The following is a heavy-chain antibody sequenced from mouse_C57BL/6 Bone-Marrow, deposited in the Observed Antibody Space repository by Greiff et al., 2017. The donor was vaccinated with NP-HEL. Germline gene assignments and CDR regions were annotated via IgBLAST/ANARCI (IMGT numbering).Heavy chain of an antibody. V-gene: IGHV2-6-1*01. J-gene: IGHJ4*01. CDR2: IWSDGST. Sequence: VKLMESGPGLVAPSQSLSITCTVSGFSLTSYGVHWVRQPPGKGLEWLVVIWSDGSTTYNSALKSRLSISKDNSKSQVFLKMNSLQTDDTAMYYCARHGDYGNFFYYARDYWGQGTSVTVSS. D-gene: IGHD2-1*01. CDR3: ARHGDYGNFFYYARDY. CDR1: GFSLTSYG.